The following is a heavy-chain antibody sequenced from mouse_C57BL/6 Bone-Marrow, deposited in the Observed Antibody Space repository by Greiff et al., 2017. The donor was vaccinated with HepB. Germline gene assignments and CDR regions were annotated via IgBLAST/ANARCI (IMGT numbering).Heavy chain of an antibody. CDR2: ISSGGDYI. J-gene: IGHJ4*01. Sequence: EVMLVESGEGLVKPGGSLKLSCAASGFTFSSYAMSWVRQTPEKRLAWVAYISSGGDYIYYADTVKGRFTISRDNARNTLYLQMSSLKSEDTAMYYCTRVEYYGSSLYYYAMDYWGQGTSVTVSS. D-gene: IGHD1-1*01. V-gene: IGHV5-9-1*02. CDR3: TRVEYYGSSLYYYAMDY. CDR1: GFTFSSYA.